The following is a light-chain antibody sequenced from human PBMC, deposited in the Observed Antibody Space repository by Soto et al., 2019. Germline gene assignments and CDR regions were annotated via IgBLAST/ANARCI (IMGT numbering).Light chain of an antibody. V-gene: IGKV1-5*03. CDR3: QQYNSYPWT. CDR1: QNINSW. J-gene: IGKJ1*01. CDR2: KAS. Sequence: DIQMTQSPSTLSASVGDRVTITCRASQNINSWLAWYQQKPGKAPNLRIYKASSLESGVPSRFSGSGSGTEFTLTISSLQPDDFATYYCQQYNSYPWTFGQGTKVEIK.